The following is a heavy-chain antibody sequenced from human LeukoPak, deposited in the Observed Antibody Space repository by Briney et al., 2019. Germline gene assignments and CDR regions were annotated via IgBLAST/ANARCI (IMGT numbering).Heavy chain of an antibody. V-gene: IGHV3-9*01. CDR3: AKVRGTYSSGYFFDY. Sequence: PGRSLRLSCEASGFSFDDYAMHWVRQAPGKGLEWLSIISWNSGYIGYADSVKGRFTISRDNAKNSLYLQMNSLRAEDTAFYYCAKVRGTYSSGYFFDYGGQGALVTVSS. D-gene: IGHD6-19*01. J-gene: IGHJ4*02. CDR2: ISWNSGYI. CDR1: GFSFDDYA.